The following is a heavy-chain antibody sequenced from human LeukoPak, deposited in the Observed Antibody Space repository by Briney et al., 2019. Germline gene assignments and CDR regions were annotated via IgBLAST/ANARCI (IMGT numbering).Heavy chain of an antibody. CDR3: ARGRLVRYFRIYWYFDL. J-gene: IGHJ2*01. CDR2: INPNSGGT. D-gene: IGHD6-19*01. V-gene: IGHV1-2*02. Sequence: ASVKVSCKASGYTFTGYYMHWVRQAPGQGLEWMGWINPNSGGTNYAQKFQGRVTMTRDTSISTAYMELSGLRSDDTAVYYCARGRLVRYFRIYWYFDLWGRGTLVTVSS. CDR1: GYTFTGYY.